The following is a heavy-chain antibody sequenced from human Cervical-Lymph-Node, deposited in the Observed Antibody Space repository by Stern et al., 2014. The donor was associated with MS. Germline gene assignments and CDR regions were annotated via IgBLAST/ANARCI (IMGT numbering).Heavy chain of an antibody. CDR2: ISCGGNNK. Sequence: VQLEESGGGVVQPGASLRLSCVASGFNFGSSGMHWVRQAPGKGLEWVAVISCGGNNKHYADSVKGRFPISRDNSKSTLSLAMHSLRPEDAAVDYCSRHSRTGWFDPWGRGTLVTVSS. V-gene: IGHV3-30*03. CDR3: SRHSRTGWFDP. J-gene: IGHJ5*02. D-gene: IGHD7-27*01. CDR1: GFNFGSSG.